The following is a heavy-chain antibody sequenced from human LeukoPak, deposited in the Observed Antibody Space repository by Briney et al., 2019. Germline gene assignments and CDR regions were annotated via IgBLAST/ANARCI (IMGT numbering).Heavy chain of an antibody. J-gene: IGHJ6*02. CDR1: GYTFTSYD. CDR3: ARGLRGWFGELYYYYGMDV. CDR2: MNPNSGNT. V-gene: IGHV1-8*01. D-gene: IGHD3-10*01. Sequence: ASVKVSCKASGYTFTSYDTNWVRQATGQGLEWMGWMNPNSGNTGYAQKFQGRVTMTRNTSISTAYMELSSLRSEDTAVYYCARGLRGWFGELYYYYGMDVWGQGTTVTVSS.